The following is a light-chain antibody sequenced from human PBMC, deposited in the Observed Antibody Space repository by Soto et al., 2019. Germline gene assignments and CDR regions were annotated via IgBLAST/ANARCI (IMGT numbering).Light chain of an antibody. V-gene: IGKV3-11*01. Sequence: EIVLTQSPATLSLSPGERATLSFRASQIVSSYLAWYQQKPGQAPRLLIYDASNRATGIPARFSGSGSGTDFTLTISSLEPEDFAVYYCQQRSNWPPTLTFGGGTKVDI. J-gene: IGKJ4*01. CDR1: QIVSSY. CDR2: DAS. CDR3: QQRSNWPPTLT.